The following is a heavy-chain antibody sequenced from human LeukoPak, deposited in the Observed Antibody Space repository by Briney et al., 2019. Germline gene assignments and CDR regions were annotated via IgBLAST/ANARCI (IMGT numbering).Heavy chain of an antibody. CDR2: ISYDGSYK. D-gene: IGHD3-22*01. Sequence: GRSLRLSCAASGFTFSNYAMHWVRQAPGKGLEWVAVISYDGSYKDYVDSVKGRFTISRDNSRNTLYLQTNSLRAEDTAVYYCARPHHYDSSGLVPIGSYWGQGTLVTVSS. CDR3: ARPHHYDSSGLVPIGSY. J-gene: IGHJ4*02. V-gene: IGHV3-30*04. CDR1: GFTFSNYA.